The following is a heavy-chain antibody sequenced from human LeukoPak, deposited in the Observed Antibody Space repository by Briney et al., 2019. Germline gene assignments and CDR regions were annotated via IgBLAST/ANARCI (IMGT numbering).Heavy chain of an antibody. D-gene: IGHD3-10*01. Sequence: GGSLRLSCAASGFTFSSYGMHWVRQAPGKGLEWVAVIWYDGSNKYYADSVKGRFTISRDNSKNALYLQMNSLRAEDTAVYYCAKQTITMVRGVVGGGLDYWGQGTLVTVSS. CDR1: GFTFSSYG. CDR2: IWYDGSNK. V-gene: IGHV3-33*06. CDR3: AKQTITMVRGVVGGGLDY. J-gene: IGHJ4*02.